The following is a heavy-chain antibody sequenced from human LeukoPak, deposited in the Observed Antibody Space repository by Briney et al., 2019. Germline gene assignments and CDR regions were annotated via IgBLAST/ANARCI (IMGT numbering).Heavy chain of an antibody. CDR1: GYTLTELS. J-gene: IGHJ4*02. D-gene: IGHD3-10*01. Sequence: ASVKVSCKVSGYTLTELSIHWVRQAPGKGLEWMGGFDPEDGETIYAQKFQGRVTMTEDTSTDTAYMELSSLRSEDTAVYYCATPNPLWFGELVYPFDYWGQGTLVTVSS. CDR3: ATPNPLWFGELVYPFDY. V-gene: IGHV1-24*01. CDR2: FDPEDGET.